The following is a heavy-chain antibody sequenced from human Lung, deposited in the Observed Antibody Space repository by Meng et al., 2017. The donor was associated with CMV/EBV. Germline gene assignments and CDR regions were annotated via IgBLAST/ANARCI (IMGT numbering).Heavy chain of an antibody. CDR1: GFTVTDNY. D-gene: IGHD6-6*01. Sequence: GGSLRLXCAASGFTVTDNYMIWVRQAPGKGLEWVSVIYSADRAYYADSVRGRFTISRDISKNTVYLQMLNLRAEDAAMYYCARPLAIRPMLGYYYGLDVWXPGTXVTGAS. CDR2: IYSADRA. J-gene: IGHJ6*02. V-gene: IGHV3-53*01. CDR3: ARPLAIRPMLGYYYGLDV.